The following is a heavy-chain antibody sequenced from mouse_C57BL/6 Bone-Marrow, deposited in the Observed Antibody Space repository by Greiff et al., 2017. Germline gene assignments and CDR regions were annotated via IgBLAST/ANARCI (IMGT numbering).Heavy chain of an antibody. V-gene: IGHV2-5*01. Sequence: VQLQQSGPGLVQPSQSLSITCTVSGFSLTSYGVHWVRQSPGKGLEWLGVIWRGGSTDYNAAFMSRLSITKDNSKSQVFFKMNRLQADDTAIYYCATSYYGSRYYAMDYWGQGTSVTVSS. CDR2: IWRGGST. J-gene: IGHJ4*01. CDR1: GFSLTSYG. D-gene: IGHD1-1*01. CDR3: ATSYYGSRYYAMDY.